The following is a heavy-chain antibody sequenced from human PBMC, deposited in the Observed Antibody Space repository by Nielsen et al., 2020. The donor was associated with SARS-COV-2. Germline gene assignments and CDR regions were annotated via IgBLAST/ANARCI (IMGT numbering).Heavy chain of an antibody. CDR3: AKDLGGAAHTNFDY. J-gene: IGHJ4*02. D-gene: IGHD3-16*01. CDR1: GFPFSSYE. V-gene: IGHV3-23*01. Sequence: GGSLRLSCAASGFPFSSYEMNWVRQAPGKGLEWVSAISGSGGSTYYADSVKGRFTISRDNSKNTLYLQMNSLRAEDTAVYYCAKDLGGAAHTNFDYWGQGTLVTVSS. CDR2: ISGSGGST.